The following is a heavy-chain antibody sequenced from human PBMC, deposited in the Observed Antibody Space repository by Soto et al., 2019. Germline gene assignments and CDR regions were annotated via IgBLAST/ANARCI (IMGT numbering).Heavy chain of an antibody. D-gene: IGHD4-4*01. V-gene: IGHV4-34*01. CDR3: ARKGLQETNYYFDY. J-gene: IGHJ4*02. CDR2: INHSGST. CDR1: GGSFSGYY. Sequence: SSETLSLTCAVYGGSFSGYYWSWIRQPLGKGLEWIGEINHSGSTNYNPSLKSRVTISVDTSKNQFSLKLSSVTAADTAVYYCARKGLQETNYYFDYWGQGTLVTVSS.